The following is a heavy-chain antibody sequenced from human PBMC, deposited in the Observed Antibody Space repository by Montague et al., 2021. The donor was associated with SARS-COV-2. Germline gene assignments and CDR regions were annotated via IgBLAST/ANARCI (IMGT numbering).Heavy chain of an antibody. Sequence: TLSLTCTVSGASVNSGDYFWTWIRQPVGETLEWIGRIYSSGSTTYNPSLKSRVTMSLVTSENQFSLRLSSVTASDTAVYYCAKEGGKMVFVQWGQGTLVTVSS. CDR3: AKEGGKMVFVQ. D-gene: IGHD2-8*01. J-gene: IGHJ4*02. CDR2: IYSSGST. V-gene: IGHV4-61*02. CDR1: GASVNSGDYF.